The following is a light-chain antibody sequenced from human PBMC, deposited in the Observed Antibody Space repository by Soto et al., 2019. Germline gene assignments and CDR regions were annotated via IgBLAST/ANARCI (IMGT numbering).Light chain of an antibody. CDR2: GAS. CDR1: QSVSSSY. V-gene: IGKV3-20*01. CDR3: QQYGSSSWT. Sequence: PGEGATLSCRASQSVSSSYLAWYQQKPGQAPRLLIYGASSRATGIPDRFSGSGSGTDFTLTISRLEPEDFAVYYCQQYGSSSWTFGQGTKVDIK. J-gene: IGKJ1*01.